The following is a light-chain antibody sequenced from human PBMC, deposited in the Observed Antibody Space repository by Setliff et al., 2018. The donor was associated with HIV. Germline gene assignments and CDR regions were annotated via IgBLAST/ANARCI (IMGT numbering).Light chain of an antibody. CDR2: DVN. CDR3: CSYAGSYTFV. Sequence: QSALTQPRSVSGSPGQSVTISCTGTSSDVGGYNYVSWYQQHPGKVPKLIIYDVNKRPSGAPVRFSGSKSGNTASLTISSLQTEDEADYYCCSYAGSYTFVFGIGTKVTVL. J-gene: IGLJ1*01. V-gene: IGLV2-11*01. CDR1: SSDVGGYNY.